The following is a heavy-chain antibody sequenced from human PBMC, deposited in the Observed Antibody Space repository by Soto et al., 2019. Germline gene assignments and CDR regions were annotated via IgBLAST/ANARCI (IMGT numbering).Heavy chain of an antibody. CDR2: INPSGGST. Sequence: GAPGKVSCKASGYPFTSYGISWGRKAPGKGLEWMGIINPSGGSTSYAQKFQGRVTMTRDTSTSTVYMELSSLRSEDTAVYYCARDSYSNWWNYYYMDVWGNGTTVTVSS. V-gene: IGHV1-46*03. D-gene: IGHD4-4*01. CDR3: ARDSYSNWWNYYYMDV. J-gene: IGHJ6*03. CDR1: GYPFTSYG.